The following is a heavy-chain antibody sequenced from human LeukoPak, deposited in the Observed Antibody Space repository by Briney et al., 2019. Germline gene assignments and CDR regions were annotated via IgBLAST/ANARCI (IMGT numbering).Heavy chain of an antibody. D-gene: IGHD4-17*01. CDR2: IIPIFGTA. Sequence: SVKVSCKASGGTFSSYAISWVRQAPGQGLEWMGGIIPIFGTANFAQKFQGRVTITAGKSTSTAYMELSSLRSEDTAVYYCARNLLYGDPYLFDYWGQGTLVTVSS. CDR1: GGTFSSYA. V-gene: IGHV1-69*06. J-gene: IGHJ4*02. CDR3: ARNLLYGDPYLFDY.